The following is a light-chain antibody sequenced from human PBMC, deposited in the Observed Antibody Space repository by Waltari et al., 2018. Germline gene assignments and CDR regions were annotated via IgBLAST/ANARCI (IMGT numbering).Light chain of an antibody. J-gene: IGLJ2*01. Sequence: QSGLTQPPSTSGTPGQRVTISCSGSSSNIGSNTVYWYQQLPGTAPKLLISRNDQRPSGVPDRFSGSKSGTSASLAISGLRSEDEADYYCAAWDDSLGSHVVFGGGTKLTVL. CDR1: SSNIGSNT. CDR3: AAWDDSLGSHVV. CDR2: RND. V-gene: IGLV1-47*01.